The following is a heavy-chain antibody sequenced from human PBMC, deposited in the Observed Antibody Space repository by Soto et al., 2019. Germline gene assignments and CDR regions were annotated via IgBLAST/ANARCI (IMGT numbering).Heavy chain of an antibody. V-gene: IGHV3-30*18. CDR1: GFTFSNFG. CDR2: ISADGSDK. J-gene: IGHJ4*02. CDR3: TKGRGVARQELDS. Sequence: GGSLRLSCAASGFTFSNFGMHWGRQAPGKGLEWVAAISADGSDKYFSDSVKGRFTISRDNSKNTLFLQMNSLRVEDTAVYYCTKGRGVARQELDSWGQETLVTVS. D-gene: IGHD3-10*01.